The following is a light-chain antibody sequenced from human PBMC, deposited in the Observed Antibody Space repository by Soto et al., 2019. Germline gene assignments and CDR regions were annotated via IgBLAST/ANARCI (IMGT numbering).Light chain of an antibody. Sequence: QSALTQPASVSGSPGQSITISCTGTSSDVGGYNYVSWYQQHPGKAPKLMIYDVSNRPSGVSNLFSGSKSGNTASLTISGLLAEDEADYYCSSYTSSSTRVVGGGTQLTVL. CDR1: SSDVGGYNY. V-gene: IGLV2-14*01. CDR2: DVS. J-gene: IGLJ2*01. CDR3: SSYTSSSTRV.